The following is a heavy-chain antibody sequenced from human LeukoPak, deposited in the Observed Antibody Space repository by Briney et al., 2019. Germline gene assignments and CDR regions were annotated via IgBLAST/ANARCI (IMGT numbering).Heavy chain of an antibody. CDR3: ARASSYGYDRPPDY. J-gene: IGHJ4*02. V-gene: IGHV3-20*04. CDR1: AFSFGDYA. Sequence: PGGSLRLSCAASAFSFGDYAMSWVRQAPGKGLEWVSGINWNGGSTGYADSVKGRFTISRDNAKNSLYLQMNSLGAEDTALYYCARASSYGYDRPPDYWGQGTLVTVSS. CDR2: INWNGGST. D-gene: IGHD5-18*01.